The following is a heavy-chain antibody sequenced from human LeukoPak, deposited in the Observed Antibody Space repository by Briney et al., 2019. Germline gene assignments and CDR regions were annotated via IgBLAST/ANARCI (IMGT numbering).Heavy chain of an antibody. CDR1: GFTFSSYE. J-gene: IGHJ3*02. Sequence: KPGGSLRLSCAASGFTFSSYEMNWVRQAPGKGLEWVSSISSSSSYIYYADSVKGRFTISRDNAKNSLYLQMNSLRAEDTAVYYCARDVQTTSLAFDIWGQGTMVTVSS. V-gene: IGHV3-21*01. CDR3: ARDVQTTSLAFDI. D-gene: IGHD4-11*01. CDR2: ISSSSSYI.